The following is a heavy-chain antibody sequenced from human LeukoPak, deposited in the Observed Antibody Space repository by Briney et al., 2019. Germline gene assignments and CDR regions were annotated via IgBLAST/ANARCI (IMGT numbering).Heavy chain of an antibody. J-gene: IGHJ4*02. Sequence: PGGSLRLSCAASGFTFSSYGMHWVRQAPGKGLGWVAVISYDGSNKYYADSVKGRFTISRDNSKNTLYLQMNSLRAEDTAVYYCAKDLIAVAGRYFDYWGQGTLVTVSS. CDR2: ISYDGSNK. CDR3: AKDLIAVAGRYFDY. D-gene: IGHD6-19*01. CDR1: GFTFSSYG. V-gene: IGHV3-30*18.